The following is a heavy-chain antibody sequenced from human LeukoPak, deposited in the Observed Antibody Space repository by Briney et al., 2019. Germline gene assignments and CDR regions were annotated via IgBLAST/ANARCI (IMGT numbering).Heavy chain of an antibody. J-gene: IGHJ4*02. D-gene: IGHD3-9*01. V-gene: IGHV4-59*01. CDR1: GGSISRYS. CDR2: IYYSGST. Sequence: SETLSLTCTVSGGSISRYSWSWIRQPPGKGLEWVGDIYYSGSTNYNPSLKSRVTISVDTSKNQFSLKLSSVTAADTVVYYWARGKIEILTGLDYWGQGTLVTVSS. CDR3: ARGKIEILTGLDY.